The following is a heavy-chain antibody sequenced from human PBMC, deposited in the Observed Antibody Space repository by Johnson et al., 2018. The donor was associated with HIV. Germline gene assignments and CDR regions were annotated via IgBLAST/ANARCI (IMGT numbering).Heavy chain of an antibody. D-gene: IGHD3-10*01. CDR3: AIGRGEFPRHAFDI. CDR1: GFTFSCYD. J-gene: IGHJ3*02. V-gene: IGHV3-13*01. Sequence: VQLVESGGGVVQPGRSLRLSCAASGFTFSCYDVHWVRQATGKGLEWVSPIGTAGDTYYPGSVTGRFTISRENAKNSLDLQMNSLRAEDTAVYYCAIGRGEFPRHAFDIWGQGTMVTVSS. CDR2: IGTAGDT.